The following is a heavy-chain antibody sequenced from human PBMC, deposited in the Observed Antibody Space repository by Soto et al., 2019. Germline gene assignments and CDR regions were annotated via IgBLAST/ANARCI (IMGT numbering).Heavy chain of an antibody. J-gene: IGHJ6*02. V-gene: IGHV4-39*01. Sequence: QLQLHESGPGLVKPSETLSLTCTVSGGSISSSTFYWGWIRQPPGKGLEWIGSIYYSGSTYYNPSLKSRVTISVDASKRQFSLRLTSVTAADTAVYYCATPSGSGLHGLDVWGQGTTVTVSS. CDR1: GGSISSSTFY. CDR2: IYYSGST. D-gene: IGHD6-25*01. CDR3: ATPSGSGLHGLDV.